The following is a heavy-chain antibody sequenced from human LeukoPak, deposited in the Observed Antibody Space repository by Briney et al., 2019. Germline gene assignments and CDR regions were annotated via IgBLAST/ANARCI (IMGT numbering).Heavy chain of an antibody. Sequence: KSSETLSLTCTVSGGSISSSSYYWGWIRQPPGKGLEWIGTIYYSGSTYYNPSLKSRVTISVDTSKNQFSLKLSSVTAADTAVYYCARHFYDSSGYHPYFDYWGQGTLVTVSS. J-gene: IGHJ4*02. CDR2: IYYSGST. V-gene: IGHV4-39*01. CDR3: ARHFYDSSGYHPYFDY. CDR1: GGSISSSSYY. D-gene: IGHD3-22*01.